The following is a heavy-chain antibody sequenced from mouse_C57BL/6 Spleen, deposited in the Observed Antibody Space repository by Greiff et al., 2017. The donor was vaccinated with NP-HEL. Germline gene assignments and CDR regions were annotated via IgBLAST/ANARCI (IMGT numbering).Heavy chain of an antibody. J-gene: IGHJ3*01. V-gene: IGHV10-3*01. CDR2: IRSKSSNYAT. CDR1: GFTFNTYA. Sequence: EVQGVESGGGLVQPKGSLKLSCAASGFTFNTYAMHWVRQAPGKGLEWVARIRSKSSNYATYYADSVKDRLTIFRDDSQSMLYLQMNNLKTEDTAMYYWVRDGDYDYGVWLSYLGQGALVTVSA. CDR3: VRDGDYDYGVWLSY. D-gene: IGHD2-4*01.